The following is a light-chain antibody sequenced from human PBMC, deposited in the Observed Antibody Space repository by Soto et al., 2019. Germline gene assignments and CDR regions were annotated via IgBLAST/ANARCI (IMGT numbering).Light chain of an antibody. CDR3: SSYTTGNTPYV. J-gene: IGLJ1*01. CDR2: DVN. V-gene: IGLV2-14*03. Sequence: QSALTQPASVSGSPGQSIAISCTGTSSDVGGSDFVSWYQHHPGKAPKLIIQDVNNRPSGVSARFSGSKSGNTASLTISGLQAEDEADYFCSSYTTGNTPYVFGAGTKLTVL. CDR1: SSDVGGSDF.